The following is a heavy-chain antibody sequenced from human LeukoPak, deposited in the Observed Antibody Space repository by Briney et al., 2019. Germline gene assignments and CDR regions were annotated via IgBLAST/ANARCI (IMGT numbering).Heavy chain of an antibody. J-gene: IGHJ4*02. CDR2: INHSVST. Sequence: SETLSLTCAVYGGSFSAYYWSWSRQPPGNGLEWIGEINHSVSTNYNPSLKSRVTISVDTSKNQFSLKLSSVTAADTAVYYCARGRRVGYLAVAGWAPDYWGQGTLVTVSS. CDR3: ARGRRVGYLAVAGWAPDY. D-gene: IGHD6-19*01. CDR1: GGSFSAYY. V-gene: IGHV4-34*01.